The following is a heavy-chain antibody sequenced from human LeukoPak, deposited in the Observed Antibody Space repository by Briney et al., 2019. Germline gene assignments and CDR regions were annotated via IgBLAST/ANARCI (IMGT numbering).Heavy chain of an antibody. CDR1: GFTFSDYY. J-gene: IGHJ4*02. V-gene: IGHV3-11*06. Sequence: GGSLRLSCAASGFTFSDYYMSWIRQAPGKGLEWVSYISSSSSYTNYADSVKGRFTISRDNAKNSLYLQMNSLRAEDTAVYYCARGVAAAGTRARTTYYFDYWGQGTLVTVSS. CDR3: ARGVAAAGTRARTTYYFDY. CDR2: ISSSSSYT. D-gene: IGHD6-13*01.